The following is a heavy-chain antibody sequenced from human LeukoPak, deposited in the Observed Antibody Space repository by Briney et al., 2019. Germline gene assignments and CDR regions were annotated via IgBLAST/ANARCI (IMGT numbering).Heavy chain of an antibody. V-gene: IGHV3-23*01. CDR1: GFTFSNYA. Sequence: GGSLRLSCAASGFTFSNYAMIWVRQAPGKGLQGVSVISAGGVSLFSGSGSTTYYADSVEGRFTISRDNSKNTLYLQMNSLRADDTAVYFCAKMSGVVWFGELRLPFDSWGQGTLVTVSS. CDR3: AKMSGVVWFGELRLPFDS. J-gene: IGHJ4*02. D-gene: IGHD3-10*01. CDR2: ISAGGVSLFSGSGSTT.